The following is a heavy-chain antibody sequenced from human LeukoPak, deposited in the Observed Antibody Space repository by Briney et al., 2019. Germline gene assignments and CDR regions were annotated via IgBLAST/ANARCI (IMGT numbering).Heavy chain of an antibody. CDR1: GYTLTELS. CDR3: AADIRYFDKRTFDY. CDR2: FDPEDGET. J-gene: IGHJ4*02. D-gene: IGHD3-9*01. Sequence: ASVKVSCKASGYTLTELSMHWVRQAPGKGLEWMGGFDPEDGETIYAQKFQGRVTMTEDTSTDTAYMELSSLRSEDMAVYYCAADIRYFDKRTFDYWGQGTLVTVSS. V-gene: IGHV1-24*01.